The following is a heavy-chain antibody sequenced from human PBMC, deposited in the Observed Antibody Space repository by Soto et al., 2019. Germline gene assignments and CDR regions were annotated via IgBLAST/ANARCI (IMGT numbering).Heavy chain of an antibody. V-gene: IGHV4-38-2*02. CDR2: ISYRGNT. Sequence: SGTLSLTCGVSGYSITSGFYWGWIRQQPGKGLEWIATISYRGNTYYNPSLESRISIAVDTSKNQFSLKLSSVTAADTAVYYCAREPYALAVAGTGWHWFDPWGQGTLVTVPQ. CDR1: GYSITSGFY. D-gene: IGHD6-19*01. J-gene: IGHJ5*02. CDR3: AREPYALAVAGTGWHWFDP.